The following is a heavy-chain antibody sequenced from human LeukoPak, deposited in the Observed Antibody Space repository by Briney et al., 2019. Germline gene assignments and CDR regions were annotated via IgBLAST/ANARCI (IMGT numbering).Heavy chain of an antibody. V-gene: IGHV4-34*01. CDR2: INHSGST. Sequence: KPSETLSLTCAVYGGSFSGYYWSWIRQPPGKGLEWIGEINHSGSTNYNPSLKSRVTISVDTSKNQFSLKLSSVTAADTAVYYCARGLVGVTFHFDYWGQGTLVTVSS. D-gene: IGHD1-26*01. J-gene: IGHJ4*02. CDR3: ARGLVGVTFHFDY. CDR1: GGSFSGYY.